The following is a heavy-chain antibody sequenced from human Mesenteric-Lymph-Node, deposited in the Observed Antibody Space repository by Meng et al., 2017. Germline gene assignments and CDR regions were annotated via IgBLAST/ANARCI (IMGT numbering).Heavy chain of an antibody. CDR1: GGSLSRGGYY. J-gene: IGHJ5*02. CDR3: ARAEYYNWFDP. V-gene: IGHV4-30-4*08. D-gene: IGHD1-14*01. CDR2: IYYSGST. Sequence: GPGRVNPHTTLSLLCHVSGGSLSRGGYYWSWIRQHPGKGLEWIGYIYYSGSTYYNPSLKSLVTISVDTSKNQFSLKLSSVTAADTAVYYCARAEYYNWFDPWGQGTLVTVSS.